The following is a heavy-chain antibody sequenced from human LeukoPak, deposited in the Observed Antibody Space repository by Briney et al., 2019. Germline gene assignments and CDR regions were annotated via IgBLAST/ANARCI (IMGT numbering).Heavy chain of an antibody. J-gene: IGHJ4*02. Sequence: ASVKVSCKASGYTFTRYYMHWVRQAPGQGLEWMGWINPNSGGTNYAQKFQGRVTMTRDTSISTAYMELSRLRSDDTAVYYCAGGNYYDSSGYGNWGQGTLVTVSS. CDR3: AGGNYYDSSGYGN. V-gene: IGHV1-2*02. CDR2: INPNSGGT. D-gene: IGHD3-22*01. CDR1: GYTFTRYY.